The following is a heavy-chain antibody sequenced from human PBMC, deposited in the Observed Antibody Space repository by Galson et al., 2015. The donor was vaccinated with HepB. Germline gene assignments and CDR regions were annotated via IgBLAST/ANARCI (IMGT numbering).Heavy chain of an antibody. D-gene: IGHD7-27*01. J-gene: IGHJ4*02. CDR1: GYTLTHLS. V-gene: IGHV1-24*01. CDR2: FEPENSKT. CDR3: ATHTGAAGLDY. Sequence: SVKVSCKVYGYTLTHLSIHWVRQAPGKGLQWMGTFEPENSKTFFAQKFKGRVTMTGDPSTETANMEVSSLRLDDTAVYYCATHTGAAGLDYWGQGTLVTVSS.